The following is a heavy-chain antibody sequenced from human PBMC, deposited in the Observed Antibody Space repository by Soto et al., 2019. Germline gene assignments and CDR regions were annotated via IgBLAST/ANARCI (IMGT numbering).Heavy chain of an antibody. D-gene: IGHD4-17*01. J-gene: IGHJ6*02. V-gene: IGHV4-30-4*01. CDR3: ATRDYGDYGYYYYGMDV. Sequence: QVQLQESGPGLVKPSQTLSLTCTVSGGSISSGDYYWSWIRQPPGKGLEWIGYIYYSGSTYYNPSLPSRVTISVDTSQHQSSLKLSSVTAADSAVYYCATRDYGDYGYYYYGMDVWGQGTTVTVSS. CDR2: IYYSGST. CDR1: GGSISSGDYY.